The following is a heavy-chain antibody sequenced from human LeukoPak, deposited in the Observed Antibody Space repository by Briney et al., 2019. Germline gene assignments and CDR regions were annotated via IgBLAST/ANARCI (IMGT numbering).Heavy chain of an antibody. J-gene: IGHJ4*02. CDR1: GGIFSSYA. CDR2: IIPIFGTA. V-gene: IGHV1-69*05. Sequence: SVKVSCKASGGIFSSYAISWVRQAPGQGLEWMGGIIPIFGTANYAQKFQGRVTITTDKSTSTAYMELSSLRSEDTAVYYCARGSRGSSWSIFDYWGQGTLVTVSS. CDR3: ARGSRGSSWSIFDY. D-gene: IGHD6-13*01.